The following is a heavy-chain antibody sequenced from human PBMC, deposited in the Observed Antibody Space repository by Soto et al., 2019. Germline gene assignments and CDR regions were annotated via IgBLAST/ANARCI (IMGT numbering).Heavy chain of an antibody. D-gene: IGHD6-19*01. J-gene: IGHJ4*02. V-gene: IGHV3-23*01. CDR2: LISSGESP. Sequence: GGSLRLSCSDSGFTFSTQAMAWVRQAPGKGLEWVSALISSGESPDYADSVKGRFTISRDNSKNTLYLQMNSLRADDTAVYYCAKDLHGSGWSVDQWGQGTVVTVSS. CDR3: AKDLHGSGWSVDQ. CDR1: GFTFSTQA.